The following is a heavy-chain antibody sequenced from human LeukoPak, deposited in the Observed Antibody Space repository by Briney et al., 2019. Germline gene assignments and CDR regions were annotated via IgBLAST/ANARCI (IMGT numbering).Heavy chain of an antibody. CDR2: ISYDGSNK. CDR1: GFTFSSYG. J-gene: IGHJ4*02. CDR3: AKDTNGRGYIIY. Sequence: LPGRSLRLSCAASGFTFSSYGMHWVRQAPGKGLEWVAVISYDGSNKYYADSVKGRFTISRDNSKNTLYLQMNSLRAEDTAVYYCAKDTNGRGYIIYWGQGTLVTVSS. D-gene: IGHD5-18*01. V-gene: IGHV3-30*18.